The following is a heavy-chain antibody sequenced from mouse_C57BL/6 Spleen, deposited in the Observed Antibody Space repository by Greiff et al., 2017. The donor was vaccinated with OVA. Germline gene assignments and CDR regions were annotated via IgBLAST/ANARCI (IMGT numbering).Heavy chain of an antibody. J-gene: IGHJ4*01. CDR3: ASTVVATGAMDY. D-gene: IGHD1-1*01. CDR2: IDPSDSYT. Sequence: VKLQQSGAELVRPGTSVKLSCKASGYTFTSYWMHWVKQRPGQGLEWIGVIDPSDSYTNSNQKFKGKATLTVDTSSSTAYMQLSSLPSEDSAVYYCASTVVATGAMDYWGQGTSVTVSS. CDR1: GYTFTSYW. V-gene: IGHV1-59*01.